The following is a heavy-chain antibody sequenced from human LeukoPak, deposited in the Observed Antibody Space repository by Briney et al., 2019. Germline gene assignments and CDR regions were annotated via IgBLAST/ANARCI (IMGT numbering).Heavy chain of an antibody. J-gene: IGHJ4*02. D-gene: IGHD4-17*01. Sequence: GGSLRLSCAASGFTFSSYGMHWVRQAPGKGLEWVAFIRYDGSNKYYADSVKGRFTISRDNSKNTLYLQMNSLRAEDTAVYYCAEPKTTVTTTFDYWGQGTLVTVSS. CDR3: AEPKTTVTTTFDY. CDR2: IRYDGSNK. V-gene: IGHV3-30*02. CDR1: GFTFSSYG.